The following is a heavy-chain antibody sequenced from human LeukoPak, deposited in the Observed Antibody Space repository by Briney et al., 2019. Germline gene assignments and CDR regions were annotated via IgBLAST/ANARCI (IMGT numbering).Heavy chain of an antibody. CDR3: AREREGGCLDY. Sequence: SETLSLTCTASGGSISSYYWSWIRQPPGKGLEWIGYIYYSGSTNYNPSLKSRVTISVDTSKNQFSLKLSSVTAADTAVYYCAREREGGCLDYWGQGTLVTVSS. V-gene: IGHV4-59*08. CDR1: GGSISSYY. CDR2: IYYSGST. D-gene: IGHD6-19*01. J-gene: IGHJ4*02.